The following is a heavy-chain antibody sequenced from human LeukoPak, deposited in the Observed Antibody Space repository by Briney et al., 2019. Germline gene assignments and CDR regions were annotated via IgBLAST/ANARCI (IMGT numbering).Heavy chain of an antibody. Sequence: ASVKVSCKASGYTFTSYGISWVRQAPGQGLEWMGWISVHNGNTNYAQNLQGRVTMTTDTSTSTAYMELRSLRSDDTALYYCVRDHNSENWGSLGKWGQGTLVTVSS. CDR1: GYTFTSYG. CDR3: VRDHNSENWGSLGK. D-gene: IGHD7-27*01. J-gene: IGHJ4*02. V-gene: IGHV1-18*01. CDR2: ISVHNGNT.